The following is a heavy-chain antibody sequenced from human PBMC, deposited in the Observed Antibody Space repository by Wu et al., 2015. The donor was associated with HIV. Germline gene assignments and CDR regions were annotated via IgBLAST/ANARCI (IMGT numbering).Heavy chain of an antibody. Sequence: QVQLVQSGGEVKKPGASVKVSCKTSGYNFTSNYIHWVRQAPGQGLEWMGVINPGGVKVSYAQKFRGRVTMTSDTSTSTVYMALSSLRSEDTAMYYCATRIGNMEAFNIWGQGTMVIVSS. J-gene: IGHJ3*02. CDR1: GYNFTSNY. CDR3: ATRIGNMEAFNI. CDR2: INPGGVKV. V-gene: IGHV1-46*03. D-gene: IGHD3-3*02.